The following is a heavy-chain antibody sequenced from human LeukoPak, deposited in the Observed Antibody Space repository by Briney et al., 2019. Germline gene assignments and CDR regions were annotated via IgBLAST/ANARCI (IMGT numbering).Heavy chain of an antibody. V-gene: IGHV4-39*07. CDR2: IYYSGST. CDR3: ARADGDLFDY. J-gene: IGHJ4*02. Sequence: SETLSLTCTVSGGSISSSSYYWGWIRQPPGKGLEWIGSIYYSGSTYYNPSLKSRVTISVDTSKNQFSLKLSSVTAADTAVYYCARADGDLFDYWGQGTLVTVSS. D-gene: IGHD4-17*01. CDR1: GGSISSSSYY.